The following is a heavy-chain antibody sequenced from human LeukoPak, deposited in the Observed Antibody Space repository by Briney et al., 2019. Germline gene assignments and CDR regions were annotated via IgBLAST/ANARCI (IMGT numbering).Heavy chain of an antibody. V-gene: IGHV3-21*01. CDR1: GFTFNGYI. D-gene: IGHD3-10*01. Sequence: GSLRLSCAASGFTFNGYIMNWVRQAPGKGLEWVSSITKTGHDTYYADSVRGRFTISRDNAKNSLYLQMNSLRAEDSAVYYCAREAPIMVRGWFDPWGQGTLVTVSS. CDR3: AREAPIMVRGWFDP. J-gene: IGHJ5*02. CDR2: ITKTGHDT.